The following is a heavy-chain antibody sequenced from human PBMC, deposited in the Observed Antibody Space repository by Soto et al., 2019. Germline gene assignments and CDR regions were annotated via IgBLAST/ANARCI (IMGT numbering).Heavy chain of an antibody. CDR2: FDGEDGQT. J-gene: IGHJ4*02. Sequence: ASVKVSCKVSGYSFSEMSMHWVRQTPEKGLEWMGGFDGEDGQTMYAQKFQGRVTMTEDTSADTAYMELSSLRSDDTAVYYCGITGATANLDYWGQGSRVTVSS. CDR1: GYSFSEMS. CDR3: GITGATANLDY. D-gene: IGHD6-25*01. V-gene: IGHV1-24*01.